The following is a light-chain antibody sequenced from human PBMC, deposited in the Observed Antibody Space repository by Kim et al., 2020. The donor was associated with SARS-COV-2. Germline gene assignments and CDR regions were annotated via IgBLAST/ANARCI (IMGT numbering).Light chain of an antibody. Sequence: VSPGERATLSCRARHSVNGNLAWYQQKPGQAPRLLIYDASTGATDIPARFSGSGSGTEFALTISSLQSEDFAVYYCQQYHNWPLTFGQGTKVDIK. V-gene: IGKV3-15*01. CDR3: QQYHNWPLT. CDR1: HSVNGN. CDR2: DAS. J-gene: IGKJ1*01.